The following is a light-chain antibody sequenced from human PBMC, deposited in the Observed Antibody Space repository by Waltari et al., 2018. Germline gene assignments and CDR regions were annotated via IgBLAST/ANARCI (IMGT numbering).Light chain of an antibody. J-gene: IGKJ4*01. Sequence: EIVMTQSPATLSVSPGERATLHCRASQSVSSNLAWYQQKPGQAPRLLIYGASTRATGIPARFSGSGSGTEFTLTISDIQSEDFAVYYCQQYNNWPPLTFGGGTKVEIK. CDR2: GAS. CDR1: QSVSSN. CDR3: QQYNNWPPLT. V-gene: IGKV3-15*01.